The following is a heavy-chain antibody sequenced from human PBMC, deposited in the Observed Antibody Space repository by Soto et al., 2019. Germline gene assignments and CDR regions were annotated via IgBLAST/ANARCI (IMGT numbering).Heavy chain of an antibody. CDR2: ISGSGGST. CDR3: AKDLIAAAGREGVDY. Sequence: EVQLLESGGGLVQPGGSLRLSCAASGFTFSSYAMSWVRQAPGKGLEWVSAISGSGGSTYYADSVKGRFTISRDNSKNTLDLQINSLRAEDTAVYYCAKDLIAAAGREGVDYWGQGTLVTVSS. CDR1: GFTFSSYA. V-gene: IGHV3-23*01. J-gene: IGHJ4*02. D-gene: IGHD6-13*01.